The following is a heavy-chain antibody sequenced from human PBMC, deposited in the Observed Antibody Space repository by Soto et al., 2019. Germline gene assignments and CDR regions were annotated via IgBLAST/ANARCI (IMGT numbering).Heavy chain of an antibody. J-gene: IGHJ4*02. CDR2: ISGHNGNT. V-gene: IGHV1-18*04. CDR1: VYSFTSYG. Sequence: SVNVSCKASVYSFTSYGISWVRQAPGQGPEWMGWISGHNGNTNHPQSLQGRVTMTTDTSRNTAYMELRSLRSDDTAVYYCARHRFNYYDDTVYYYFDYWGQGTLVTASS. CDR3: ARHRFNYYDDTVYYYFDY. D-gene: IGHD3-22*01.